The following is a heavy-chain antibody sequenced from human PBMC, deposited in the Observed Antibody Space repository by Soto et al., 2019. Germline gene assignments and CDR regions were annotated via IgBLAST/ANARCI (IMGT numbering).Heavy chain of an antibody. D-gene: IGHD5-18*01. Sequence: QVQLVQSGAEVKKPGSSVKVSCKASGGTFSSYAISWVRQAPGQGLEWMGGIIPIFGTANYAQKFQGRVTITADESTSTAYMERTSLRSEDTAVYYCARGRGSIQLAGFDPWGQGTLVTVSS. J-gene: IGHJ5*02. V-gene: IGHV1-69*12. CDR1: GGTFSSYA. CDR3: ARGRGSIQLAGFDP. CDR2: IIPIFGTA.